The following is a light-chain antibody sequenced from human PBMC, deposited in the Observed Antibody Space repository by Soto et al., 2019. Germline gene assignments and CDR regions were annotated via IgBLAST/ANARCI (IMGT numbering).Light chain of an antibody. CDR2: GAS. CDR3: QQYGSSIA. V-gene: IGKV3-20*01. CDR1: QNVRSY. Sequence: EIVLTQSPATLSLSPGERATLSCRASQNVRSYLAWYQQKPGQALRLLIYGASSRATGVPDRFSASGSATDFSLTISRLEPEDFAVFYCQQYGSSIAFGQGTRLEIK. J-gene: IGKJ5*01.